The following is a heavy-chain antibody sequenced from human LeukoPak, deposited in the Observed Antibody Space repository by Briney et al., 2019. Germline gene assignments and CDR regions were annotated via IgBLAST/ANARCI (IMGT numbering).Heavy chain of an antibody. J-gene: IGHJ4*02. D-gene: IGHD1-14*01. V-gene: IGHV3-30-3*01. CDR1: GFTFISFA. CDR3: AKARDLTGPYYFDS. Sequence: GRSLRLSCAASGFTFISFAMHWVRQAPGKGLEWVAVISHDGTNKFYAGSVKGRFTISRDNSKNTLYLQMNSLRAEDTAVYYCAKARDLTGPYYFDSWGQGTLVTVSS. CDR2: ISHDGTNK.